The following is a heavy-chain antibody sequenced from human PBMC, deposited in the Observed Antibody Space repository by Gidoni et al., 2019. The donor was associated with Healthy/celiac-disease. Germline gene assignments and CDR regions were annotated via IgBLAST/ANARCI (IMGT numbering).Heavy chain of an antibody. D-gene: IGHD2-2*01. J-gene: IGHJ6*02. CDR3: ARAFWCSSTSCYLGYYYYGMDV. V-gene: IGHV3-33*01. CDR2: IWYDGSNK. CDR1: GFTFSSYA. Sequence: QVQLVESGGGVVQPGRSLRLSCSASGFTFSSYAPHWVRQAPGKGLEWVAVIWYDGSNKYYADSVKGRFTNSRDNSKNTLYLQMNSLRAEDTAVYYCARAFWCSSTSCYLGYYYYGMDVWGQGTTVTVSS.